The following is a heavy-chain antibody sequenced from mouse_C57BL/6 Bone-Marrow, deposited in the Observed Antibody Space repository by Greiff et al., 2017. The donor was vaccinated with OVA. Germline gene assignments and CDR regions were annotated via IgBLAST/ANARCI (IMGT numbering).Heavy chain of an antibody. CDR2: IDPSDSYT. D-gene: IGHD1-1*01. V-gene: IGHV1-69*01. CDR3: ARESYYGSSYFYWYFDV. Sequence: QVQLQQPGAELVMPGASVKLSCKASGYTFTSYWMHWVKQRPGQGLEWIGEIDPSDSYTNYNQKFKGKSTLTVDKSSSTAYMQISSLTSEDSAVYYWARESYYGSSYFYWYFDVWGTGTTVTVSS. CDR1: GYTFTSYW. J-gene: IGHJ1*03.